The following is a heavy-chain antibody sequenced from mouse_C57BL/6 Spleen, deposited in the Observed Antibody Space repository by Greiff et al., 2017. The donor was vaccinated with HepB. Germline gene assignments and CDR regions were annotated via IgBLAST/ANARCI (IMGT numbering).Heavy chain of an antibody. D-gene: IGHD1-1*01. Sequence: QVQLQQSGPELVKPGASVKISCKASGYAFSSSWMNWVKQRPGKGLEWIGRIYPGDGDTNYNGKFKGKATLTADKSSSTAYMQLSSLTSEDSAVYVCARGDYGSSFYAMDYWGQGTSVTVSS. V-gene: IGHV1-82*01. CDR3: ARGDYGSSFYAMDY. CDR1: GYAFSSSW. CDR2: IYPGDGDT. J-gene: IGHJ4*01.